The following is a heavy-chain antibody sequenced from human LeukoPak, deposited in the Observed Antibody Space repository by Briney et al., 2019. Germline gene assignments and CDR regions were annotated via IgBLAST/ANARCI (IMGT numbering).Heavy chain of an antibody. D-gene: IGHD1-26*01. CDR3: ARDNSVGDNAWWFDP. CDR2: INPTGGST. Sequence: ASVKVSCKASGYTFTKDDINWVRQAPGQGLEWMGLINPTGGSTGYAQKFQGRVTMTRDMSTSTDYMELSSLRSEDTAIYYCARDNSVGDNAWWFDPWGQGTLVTVSS. V-gene: IGHV1-46*01. J-gene: IGHJ5*02. CDR1: GYTFTKDD.